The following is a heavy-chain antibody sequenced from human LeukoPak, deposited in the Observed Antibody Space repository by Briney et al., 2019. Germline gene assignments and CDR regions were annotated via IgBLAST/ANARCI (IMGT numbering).Heavy chain of an antibody. CDR1: GGSISSGDYY. CDR3: ARDVPYYDSSGYYPYYFDY. CDR2: TYYSGST. Sequence: SETLSLICTVSGGSISSGDYYWSWIRQPPGKGLEWIGYTYYSGSTYYNPSLKSRVTISVDTSKNQFSLKLSSVTAADTAVYYCARDVPYYDSSGYYPYYFDYWGQGTLVTVSS. J-gene: IGHJ4*02. V-gene: IGHV4-30-4*01. D-gene: IGHD3-22*01.